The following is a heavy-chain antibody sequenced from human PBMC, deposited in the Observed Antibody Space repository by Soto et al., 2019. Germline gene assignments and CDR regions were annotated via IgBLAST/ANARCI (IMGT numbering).Heavy chain of an antibody. CDR1: RFNFSAAW. CDR3: ATVPSSSGPT. CDR2: IKPKSEGETA. J-gene: IGHJ4*02. D-gene: IGHD6-19*01. V-gene: IGHV3-15*07. Sequence: EMQLVQSGGGLVKPVGSLRPSCVASRFNFSAAWLNWIRQAPGKGLEWVGRIKPKSEGETADYTAPVRGRFTISRDDSQNTLHLQRESLQTEDTAVYYCATVPSSSGPTWGLGVLVTVSS.